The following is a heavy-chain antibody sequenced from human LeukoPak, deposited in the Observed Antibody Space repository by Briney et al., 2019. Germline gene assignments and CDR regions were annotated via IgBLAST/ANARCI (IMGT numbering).Heavy chain of an antibody. V-gene: IGHV1-46*01. J-gene: IGHJ5*02. CDR1: GYTSTSYY. Sequence: ASVKVSCKASGYTSTSYYMHWVRQAPGQGLEWMGIINPSGGSTSYAQKFQGRVTMTRDTSTSTVYMELSSLRSEDTAVYYCARDDFSTGYSSSWYIRYNWFDPWGQGTLVTVSS. CDR2: INPSGGST. CDR3: ARDDFSTGYSSSWYIRYNWFDP. D-gene: IGHD6-13*01.